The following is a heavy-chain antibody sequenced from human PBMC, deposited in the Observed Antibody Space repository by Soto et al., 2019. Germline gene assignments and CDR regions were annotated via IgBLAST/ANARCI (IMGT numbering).Heavy chain of an antibody. V-gene: IGHV3-23*01. Sequence: EVQLLEAGGGLVQPGGSLRLSCAASGFTFRSYAMSWVRQAPGKGLEWVSAISGSGGSTYYADSVKGRFTISRDNSKNTLYLQMNSLRAEDTAVYYCAKGPSAVWFGEFDYYFDYWGQGTLVTVSS. CDR1: GFTFRSYA. CDR3: AKGPSAVWFGEFDYYFDY. CDR2: ISGSGGST. D-gene: IGHD3-10*01. J-gene: IGHJ4*02.